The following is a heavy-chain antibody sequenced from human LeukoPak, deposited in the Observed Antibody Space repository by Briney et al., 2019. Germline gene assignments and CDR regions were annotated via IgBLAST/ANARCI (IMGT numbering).Heavy chain of an antibody. CDR2: IFGSGSDT. Sequence: GGSLRLSCAASGFTFNTYKMHWVRQAPGKGLEWVSCIFGSGSDTHYADSVRGRFTISRDDARNSLYLQMNSLRVEDTAVHYCAKDIGSIVGSSPFDYWGQGTQVTVSS. J-gene: IGHJ4*02. D-gene: IGHD1-26*01. CDR1: GFTFNTYK. V-gene: IGHV3-21*01. CDR3: AKDIGSIVGSSPFDY.